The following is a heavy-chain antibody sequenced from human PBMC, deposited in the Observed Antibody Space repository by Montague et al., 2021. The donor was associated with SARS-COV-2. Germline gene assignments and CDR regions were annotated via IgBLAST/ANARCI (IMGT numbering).Heavy chain of an antibody. CDR1: GGSFSTYS. V-gene: IGHV4-34*01. Sequence: SETLSLTCAVHGGSFSTYSWNWIRQPPGKGLEWIVEIHHGGSTNYNPSLKSRVTISADTSKNQFSLKLTSVAAADTAVYYCASLGDGVVPSPILGVGPYYSYYYMDVWGKGTTVTVSS. J-gene: IGHJ6*03. D-gene: IGHD2-2*02. CDR3: ASLGDGVVPSPILGVGPYYSYYYMDV. CDR2: IHHGGST.